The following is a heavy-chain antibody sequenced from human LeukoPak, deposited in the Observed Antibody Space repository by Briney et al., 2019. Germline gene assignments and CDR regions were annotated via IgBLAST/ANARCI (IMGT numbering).Heavy chain of an antibody. D-gene: IGHD6-13*01. CDR1: GYTFTGYY. Sequence: GASVKVSCKASGYTFTGYYMHWVRQAPGQGLEWMGWINPNSGGTNYAQKFQGRVTMTRDTSISTAYMELSRLRSDDTAVYYCARAAAVNPSRYDYWGQGTLVTVSS. CDR3: ARAAAVNPSRYDY. J-gene: IGHJ4*02. V-gene: IGHV1-2*02. CDR2: INPNSGGT.